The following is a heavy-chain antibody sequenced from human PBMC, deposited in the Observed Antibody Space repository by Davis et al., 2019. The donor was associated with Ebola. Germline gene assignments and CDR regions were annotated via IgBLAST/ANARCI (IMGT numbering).Heavy chain of an antibody. Sequence: SETLSLTCTVSGGSISSSSYYWGWIRQPPGKGLEWIGSIYYSGSTYYNPSLKSRLSMSVDTSKNQLSLKLSSVSAADAAIYYCARGGVNWFDPWGQGILVTVSS. CDR1: GGSISSSSYY. V-gene: IGHV4-39*07. CDR2: IYYSGST. CDR3: ARGGVNWFDP. J-gene: IGHJ5*02.